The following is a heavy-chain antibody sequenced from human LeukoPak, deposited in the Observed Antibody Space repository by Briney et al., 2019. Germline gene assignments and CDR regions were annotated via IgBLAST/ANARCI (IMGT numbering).Heavy chain of an antibody. J-gene: IGHJ4*02. Sequence: PGGSLRLSCAASGFTFSSYWMSWVRQAPGKGLEWVSYISSSGSIIYYADSVKGRFTISRDNAKNSLSLQMKSLRVEDTAVYYCARGTLDCSDATSCYEDYWGQGTLVTVSS. V-gene: IGHV3-48*01. CDR3: ARGTLDCSDATSCYEDY. D-gene: IGHD2-2*01. CDR1: GFTFSSYW. CDR2: ISSSGSII.